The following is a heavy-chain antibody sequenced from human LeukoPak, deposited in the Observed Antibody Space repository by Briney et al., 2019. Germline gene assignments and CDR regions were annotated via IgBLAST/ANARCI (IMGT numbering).Heavy chain of an antibody. D-gene: IGHD1-7*01. V-gene: IGHV3-33*01. CDR3: ARGGITGTLDH. J-gene: IGHJ4*02. CDR1: GFTFSSSG. CDR2: IWHDGSNK. Sequence: GGSLRLSCAASGFTFSSSGMHWVRQAPGKGLEWVAVIWHDGSNKYYADSVKGRFTVSRDNSKNTLYLQMNSLRDDDTAVYYCARGGITGTLDHWGQGTLVTVSS.